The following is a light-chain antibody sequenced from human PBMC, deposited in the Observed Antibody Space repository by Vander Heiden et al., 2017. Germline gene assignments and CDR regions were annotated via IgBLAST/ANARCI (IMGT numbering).Light chain of an antibody. V-gene: IGKV3-20*01. Sequence: EIVLTQSPGTLSLSPGERATLPCRASQSVSSNYLAWYQQKPGQAPRLLIYGASSRATSIPDRFSGSGSGTDFTLTISRLEPEDFAVYYCQQYGSSPPLTFGGGTKVEIK. CDR3: QQYGSSPPLT. J-gene: IGKJ4*01. CDR1: QSVSSNY. CDR2: GAS.